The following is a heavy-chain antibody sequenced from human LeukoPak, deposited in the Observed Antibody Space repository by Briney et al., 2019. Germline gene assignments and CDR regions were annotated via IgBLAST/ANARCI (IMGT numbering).Heavy chain of an antibody. V-gene: IGHV4-59*01. CDR1: GGSISSYY. D-gene: IGHD3-16*01. CDR3: AREGGAPGLFDY. J-gene: IGHJ4*02. Sequence: PSETLSLTCTVSGGSISSYYWSWIRQPPGKGLEWIGYIYYSGSTNYNPSLKSRVTMSVDTSKNQFSLKLSSVTAADTAVYYCAREGGAPGLFDYWGQGTLVTVSS. CDR2: IYYSGST.